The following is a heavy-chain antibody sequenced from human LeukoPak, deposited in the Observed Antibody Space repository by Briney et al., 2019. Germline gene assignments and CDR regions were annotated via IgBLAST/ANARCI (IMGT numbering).Heavy chain of an antibody. V-gene: IGHV4-4*07. J-gene: IGHJ4*02. CDR2: IYTSGST. Sequence: SETLSLTCPVSGGSNSSYYWSWMRQPPGQGLEWIGRIYTSGSTNYNPSLKSSVTMSVDTSKNQFSLKLSSVTAADTAVYYCARGYSYGSYYFDYWGQGTLVTVSS. D-gene: IGHD5-18*01. CDR3: ARGYSYGSYYFDY. CDR1: GGSNSSYY.